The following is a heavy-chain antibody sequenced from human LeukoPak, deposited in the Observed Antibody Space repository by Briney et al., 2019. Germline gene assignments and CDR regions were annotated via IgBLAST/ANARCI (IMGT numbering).Heavy chain of an antibody. Sequence: SETLSLTCTVSGDSISSYYWNWIRQPPGKGLEWIGYIYYSGSTNYNPSLKSRVTISVDTSKNQFSLKLSSVTAADTAVYYCASQRSQHFDYWGQGTLVTVSS. CDR2: IYYSGST. D-gene: IGHD5-18*01. CDR3: ASQRSQHFDY. CDR1: GDSISSYY. V-gene: IGHV4-59*01. J-gene: IGHJ4*02.